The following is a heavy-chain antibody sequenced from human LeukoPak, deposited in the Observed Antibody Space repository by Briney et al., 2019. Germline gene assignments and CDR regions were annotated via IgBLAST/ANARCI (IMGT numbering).Heavy chain of an antibody. CDR2: IYYSETT. CDR1: GGSISSSSYY. Sequence: SETLSLTCTVSGGSISSSSYYWGWIRQPPGKGLEWIGYIYYSETTYYNPSLKSRVTISVDTSKNQFSLKLSSVTAADTAVYYCARGYSGSYYAYWGQGTLITVSS. J-gene: IGHJ4*02. V-gene: IGHV4-30-4*08. CDR3: ARGYSGSYYAY. D-gene: IGHD1-26*01.